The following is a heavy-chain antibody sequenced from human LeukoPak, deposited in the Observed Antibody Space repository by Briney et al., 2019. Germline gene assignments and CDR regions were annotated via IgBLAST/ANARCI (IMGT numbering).Heavy chain of an antibody. J-gene: IGHJ3*02. CDR1: GYTFTSYG. V-gene: IGHV1-18*01. CDR2: ISAYNGNT. CDR3: ARVGDYGDYYDAFDI. Sequence: GASVKVSCKASGYTFTSYGISWVRQAPGQGLEWVGWISAYNGNTNYAQKLQGRVTMTTDTSTSTAYMELRSLRSDDTAVYYCARVGDYGDYYDAFDIWGQGTMVTVSS. D-gene: IGHD4-17*01.